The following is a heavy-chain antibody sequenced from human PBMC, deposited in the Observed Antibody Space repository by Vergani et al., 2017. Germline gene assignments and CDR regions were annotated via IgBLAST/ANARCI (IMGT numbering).Heavy chain of an antibody. CDR3: ARERVVPAAIDYYYYMDV. J-gene: IGHJ6*03. D-gene: IGHD2-2*01. Sequence: QVQLQQWGAGLLKPSQTLSLTCTVSGGSISSGGYYWSWIRQHPGKGLEWIGYIYYSGSTYYNPSLKSRVTISVDTSKNQFSLKLSSVTAADTAVYYCARERVVPAAIDYYYYMDVWGKGTTVTVSS. V-gene: IGHV4-31*03. CDR1: GGSISSGGYY. CDR2: IYYSGST.